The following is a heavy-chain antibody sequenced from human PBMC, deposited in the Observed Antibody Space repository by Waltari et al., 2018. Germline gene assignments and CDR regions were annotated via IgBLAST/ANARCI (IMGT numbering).Heavy chain of an antibody. V-gene: IGHV3-23*01. J-gene: IGHJ4*02. Sequence: EVQLLESGGGLVQPGGSLRLSCAASGFTFSSYAMSWVRQAPGKGLEWVSAISGSGGSTYSPDSVKGRFTISRDNSKNTLYLQMNSLRAEDTAVYYCANTGDGMELPLYFDYWGQGTLVTVSS. CDR1: GFTFSSYA. D-gene: IGHD1-26*01. CDR2: ISGSGGST. CDR3: ANTGDGMELPLYFDY.